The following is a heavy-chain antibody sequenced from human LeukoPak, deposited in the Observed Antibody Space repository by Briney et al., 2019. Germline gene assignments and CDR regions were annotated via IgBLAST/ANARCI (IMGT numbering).Heavy chain of an antibody. V-gene: IGHV4-39*01. CDR1: GGYISTSNYY. D-gene: IGHD3-22*01. CDR2: IYYSGNT. Sequence: SETLSLTCTVSGGYISTSNYYWGWIRQPPGKGLEWIGTIYYSGNTYYNPSLKSRVSLSLDTSMNQFSLKVNSVTVADTAVYYCARFFYDSSGYYYFDYWGQGTLVTVSS. CDR3: ARFFYDSSGYYYFDY. J-gene: IGHJ4*02.